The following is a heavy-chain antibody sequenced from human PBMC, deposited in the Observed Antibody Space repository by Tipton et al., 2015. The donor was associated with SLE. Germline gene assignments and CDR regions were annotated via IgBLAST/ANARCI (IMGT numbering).Heavy chain of an antibody. CDR1: GFMFSSYG. CDR3: AKDRVVYAIGPAYFDY. Sequence: SLRLSCAASGFMFSSYGMHWVRQAPGKGLEWVAVISYGGSNKYYADSVKGRFTISRDNSKNTLYLQMNSLRPEDTAVYTCAKDRVVYAIGPAYFDYWGQGTLVTVSS. CDR2: ISYGGSNK. V-gene: IGHV3-30*18. D-gene: IGHD2-8*02. J-gene: IGHJ4*02.